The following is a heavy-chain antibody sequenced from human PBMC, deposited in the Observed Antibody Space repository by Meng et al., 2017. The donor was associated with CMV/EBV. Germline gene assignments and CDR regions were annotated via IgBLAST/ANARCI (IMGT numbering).Heavy chain of an antibody. J-gene: IGHJ5*02. V-gene: IGHV2-5*02. D-gene: IGHD6-13*01. CDR2: IYWDDDK. Sequence: QLPLQVSGPTLVKPTQTLTLPCTFSGFSLSTSGVGVGWIRQPPGKALEWLALIYWDDDKRYSPSLKSRLTITKDTSKNQVVLTMTNMDPVDTATYYCAHKGRRMAAAGINWFDPWGQGTLVTVSS. CDR1: GFSLSTSGVG. CDR3: AHKGRRMAAAGINWFDP.